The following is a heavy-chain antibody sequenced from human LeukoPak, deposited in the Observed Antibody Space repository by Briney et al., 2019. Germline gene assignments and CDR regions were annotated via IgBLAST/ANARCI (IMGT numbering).Heavy chain of an antibody. CDR2: INHSGST. CDR1: GGSFSGYY. J-gene: IGHJ6*03. V-gene: IGHV4-34*01. CDR3: ARGIVAGIMSYYYYYMDV. D-gene: IGHD6-19*01. Sequence: NPSETLSLTCAVYGGSFSGYYWSWIRQPPGKGLEWIGEINHSGSTNYNPSLKSRVTISVDTSKNQFSLKLSSVTAADTAVYYCARGIVAGIMSYYYYYMDVWGKGTTVTISS.